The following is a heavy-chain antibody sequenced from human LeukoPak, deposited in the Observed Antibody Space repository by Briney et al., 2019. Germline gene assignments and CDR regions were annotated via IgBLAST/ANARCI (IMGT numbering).Heavy chain of an antibody. Sequence: GESLKISCMGSGYTFSSYWIGWVRQMPGKGLEWMGIIYPDDSDIRYSPSFQGQVTISADKSISTAYLQWSSLKSSDTAMYYCARQAYFSDLDYWGQGHLVTVSS. CDR2: IYPDDSDI. J-gene: IGHJ4*02. D-gene: IGHD3-3*01. CDR3: ARQAYFSDLDY. V-gene: IGHV5-51*01. CDR1: GYTFSSYW.